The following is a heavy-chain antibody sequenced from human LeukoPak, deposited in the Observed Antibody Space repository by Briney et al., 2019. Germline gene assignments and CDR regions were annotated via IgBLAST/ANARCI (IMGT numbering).Heavy chain of an antibody. CDR3: AKDLPETYYYGSGSYCLFDY. Sequence: SETLSLTCTISDASIRDYYWSWIRQPPGKGLEWIGYIYISGSPNYNPSLKSRVTISVDTSKNQFSLNLSSVTAADTAVYYCAKDLPETYYYGSGSYCLFDYWGQGTLVTVSS. V-gene: IGHV4-4*09. J-gene: IGHJ4*02. D-gene: IGHD3-10*01. CDR1: DASIRDYY. CDR2: IYISGSP.